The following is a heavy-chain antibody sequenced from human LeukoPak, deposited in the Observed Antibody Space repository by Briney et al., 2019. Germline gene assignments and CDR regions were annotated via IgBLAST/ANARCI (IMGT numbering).Heavy chain of an antibody. CDR3: VREDTPATANY. J-gene: IGHJ4*02. Sequence: GGSLRLSCAASGFTFSIYVMSWVRQAPGKGLEWVSTLSGRGGSSYYADSVKGRFTISRDNSKDTLFLQMHSLRPGDTAVYYCVREDTPATANYWGQGALVTISS. V-gene: IGHV3-23*01. CDR2: LSGRGGSS. CDR1: GFTFSIYV. D-gene: IGHD2-21*02.